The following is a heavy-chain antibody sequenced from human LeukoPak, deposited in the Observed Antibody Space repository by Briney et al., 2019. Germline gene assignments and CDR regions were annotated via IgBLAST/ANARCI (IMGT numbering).Heavy chain of an antibody. CDR1: GFTFSNYG. V-gene: IGHV3-30*02. J-gene: IGHJ4*02. CDR2: IRYDGSNK. Sequence: PGGSLRLSCAASGFTFSNYGMHWVRQAPGKGLEWVAFIRYDGSNKKYADSAKGRFTISRDNSKNTLYLQMNSLSAEDTAVYYCAKDREPIVVVLTTAIDYWGQGTLVTVSS. CDR3: AKDREPIVVVLTTAIDY. D-gene: IGHD3-22*01.